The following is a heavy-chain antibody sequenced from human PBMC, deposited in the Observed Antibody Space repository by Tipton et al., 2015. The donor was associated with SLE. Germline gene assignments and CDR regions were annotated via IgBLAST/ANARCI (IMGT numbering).Heavy chain of an antibody. V-gene: IGHV4-38-2*02. J-gene: IGHJ4*02. Sequence: TLSLTCTVSDYSIGSSYYWGWIRQPPGKGLEWIGSISYSGSTYYSLSLKARVSISLDTSKNQFSLRLISMTAADTATYYCARSVLAYRSGGFDYWGQGTLVTFSS. D-gene: IGHD2-15*01. CDR3: ARSVLAYRSGGFDY. CDR1: DYSIGSSYY. CDR2: ISYSGST.